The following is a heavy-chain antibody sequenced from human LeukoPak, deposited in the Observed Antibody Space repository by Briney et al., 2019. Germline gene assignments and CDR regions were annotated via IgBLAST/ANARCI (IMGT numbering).Heavy chain of an antibody. J-gene: IGHJ4*02. V-gene: IGHV3-21*01. CDR3: ARDWRAIVVVPAAPFFDY. Sequence: GGSLRLSCAASGFTFSSYSMNWVRQAPGKGLEWVSSISSSSSYIYYADSVKGRFTISRDNAKNSLYLQMNSLRAEDTAVYYCARDWRAIVVVPAAPFFDYWGQGTLVTVSS. CDR2: ISSSSSYI. D-gene: IGHD2-2*01. CDR1: GFTFSSYS.